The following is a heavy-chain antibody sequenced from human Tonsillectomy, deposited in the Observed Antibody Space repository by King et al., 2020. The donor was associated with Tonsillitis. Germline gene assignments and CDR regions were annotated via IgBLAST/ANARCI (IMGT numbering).Heavy chain of an antibody. V-gene: IGHV3-49*04. D-gene: IGHD3-22*01. CDR3: TRVSTMIVVVPDY. J-gene: IGHJ4*02. CDR1: GFTFGDYA. Sequence: VQLVESGGGLVQPGRSLRLSCTASGFTFGDYAMSWVLQAPGKGLEWISFIRSKAFGATTEYAASVKGRFTISRDDSESIAYLQMNSLKTEDTAVYFCTRVSTMIVVVPDYWGQGTLVTVSS. CDR2: IRSKAFGATT.